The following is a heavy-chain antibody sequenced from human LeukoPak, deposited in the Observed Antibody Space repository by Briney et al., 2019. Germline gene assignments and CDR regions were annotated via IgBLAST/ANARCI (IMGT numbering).Heavy chain of an antibody. V-gene: IGHV4-31*03. D-gene: IGHD2-2*01. Sequence: SETLSLTCTVSGGSISSGGYYWSWIRQHPGKGLEWIGYICYIGSTYYNPSLKSRVTISVDTSKNQFSLKLSSVTAADTAVYYCARWFDPGSYCSSTSCYSFFDYWGQGTLVTVSS. CDR1: GGSISSGGYY. J-gene: IGHJ4*02. CDR2: ICYIGST. CDR3: ARWFDPGSYCSSTSCYSFFDY.